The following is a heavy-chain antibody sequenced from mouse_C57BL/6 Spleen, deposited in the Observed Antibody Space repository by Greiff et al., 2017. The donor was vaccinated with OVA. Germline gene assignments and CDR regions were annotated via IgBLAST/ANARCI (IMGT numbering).Heavy chain of an antibody. Sequence: EVKLVESGGGLVKPGGSLKLSCAASGFTFSSYAMSWVRQTPEKRLEWVATISDGGSYTYYPDNVKGRFTISRDNAKNNLYLQMSHLKSEDTAMYYCARVREYLLLRVEAMDYWGQGTSVTVSS. CDR3: ARVREYLLLRVEAMDY. J-gene: IGHJ4*01. CDR1: GFTFSSYA. CDR2: ISDGGSYT. V-gene: IGHV5-4*03. D-gene: IGHD1-1*01.